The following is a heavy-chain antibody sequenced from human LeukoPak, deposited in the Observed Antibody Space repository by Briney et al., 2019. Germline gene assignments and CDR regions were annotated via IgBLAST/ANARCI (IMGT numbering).Heavy chain of an antibody. J-gene: IGHJ6*03. CDR3: AKDTVKVTTIRRVPHYMDV. D-gene: IGHD5-12*01. Sequence: GGSLRLSCAASGFTFSDYGIHWVRQAPGKGLEWVAFIRYDGSIKYYADSVKGRFTISRDNSKNTLYLQMNSLRAEDTALYYCAKDTVKVTTIRRVPHYMDVWGKGTTVTISS. V-gene: IGHV3-30*02. CDR2: IRYDGSIK. CDR1: GFTFSDYG.